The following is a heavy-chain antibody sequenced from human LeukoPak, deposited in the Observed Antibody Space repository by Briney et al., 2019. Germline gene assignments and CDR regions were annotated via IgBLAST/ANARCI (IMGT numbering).Heavy chain of an antibody. D-gene: IGHD4-17*01. V-gene: IGHV3-30*10. J-gene: IGHJ3*01. Sequence: GRSLRLSCAASGFIFSSYAMHWVRQAPGKGLDGVAVISDGGDDKFYTDSVKGRFSISRDNSKNTLYLQMNSLRAEDTAAYHCASDLDYGDIDDSFDVWGQGTMVTVSS. CDR3: ASDLDYGDIDDSFDV. CDR2: ISDGGDDK. CDR1: GFIFSSYA.